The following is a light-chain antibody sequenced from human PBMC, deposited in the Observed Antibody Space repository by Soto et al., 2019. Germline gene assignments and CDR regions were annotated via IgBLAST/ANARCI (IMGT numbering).Light chain of an antibody. Sequence: QSALTQPASASGSPGQSITISCTGTSSDVGGYNYVSWYQQHPGKAPKLMIYEVSNRPSGVSNRFSGSKSGNTAPLTISGLQAEDEADYYCSSYTSSSTLDVFGTGTKVTVL. V-gene: IGLV2-14*01. CDR2: EVS. CDR1: SSDVGGYNY. J-gene: IGLJ1*01. CDR3: SSYTSSSTLDV.